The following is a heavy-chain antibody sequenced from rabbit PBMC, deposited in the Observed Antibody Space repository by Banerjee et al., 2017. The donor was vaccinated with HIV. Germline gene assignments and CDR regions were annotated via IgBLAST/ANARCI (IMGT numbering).Heavy chain of an antibody. J-gene: IGHJ4*01. CDR2: VDAGSTSRT. V-gene: IGHV1S45*01. Sequence: QQQLEESGGGLVKPGGTLTLTCTASGIDFSSYYYMCWVRQAPGKGLEWIACVDAGSTSRTYYATWAKGRFILSKTSSTTVTLQMTSLTAADTATYFCAREDYAGYGFFNLWGPGTLVTVS. CDR3: AREDYAGYGFFNL. CDR1: GIDFSSYYY. D-gene: IGHD7-1*01.